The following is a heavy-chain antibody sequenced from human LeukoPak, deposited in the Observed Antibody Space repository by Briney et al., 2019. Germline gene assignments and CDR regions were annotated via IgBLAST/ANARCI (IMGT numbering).Heavy chain of an antibody. J-gene: IGHJ3*02. D-gene: IGHD2-2*01. V-gene: IGHV3-23*01. Sequence: PGGSLRLSCAASGFTFSSYAMSWVRQAPGEGLEWVSAISGSGGSTYYADSVKGRFTISRDNSKNTLYLQMNSLRAEDTAVYYCAKDVHIVVVPAAMANAFDIWGQGTMVTVSS. CDR3: AKDVHIVVVPAAMANAFDI. CDR1: GFTFSSYA. CDR2: ISGSGGST.